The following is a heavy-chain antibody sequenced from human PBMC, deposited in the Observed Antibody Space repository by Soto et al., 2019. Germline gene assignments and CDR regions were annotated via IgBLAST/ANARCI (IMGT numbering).Heavy chain of an antibody. CDR2: INPSGGST. Sequence: ASVKVSCKASGYTFTSYYMHWVRQAPGQGLEWMGIINPSGGSTSYAQKFQGRVTMTRDTSTSTVYMELSSLRSEDTAVYYCARDRVLVPAAMPDYYYGMDVWVQGTTVTVSS. CDR1: GYTFTSYY. CDR3: ARDRVLVPAAMPDYYYGMDV. V-gene: IGHV1-46*01. D-gene: IGHD2-2*01. J-gene: IGHJ6*02.